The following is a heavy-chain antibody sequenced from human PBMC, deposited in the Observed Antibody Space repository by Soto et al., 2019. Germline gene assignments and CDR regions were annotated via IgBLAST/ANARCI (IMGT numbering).Heavy chain of an antibody. Sequence: TLSLTCTVSGGSISSGGYYWSWIRQHPGKSLEWIGYIYYSGSTYYNPSLKSRVTISVDTSKNQFSLKLSSVTAADAAVYYCARVESIFGVVISGHWFDPWGQGTLVTVSS. D-gene: IGHD3-3*01. V-gene: IGHV4-31*03. CDR1: GGSISSGGYY. J-gene: IGHJ5*02. CDR2: IYYSGST. CDR3: ARVESIFGVVISGHWFDP.